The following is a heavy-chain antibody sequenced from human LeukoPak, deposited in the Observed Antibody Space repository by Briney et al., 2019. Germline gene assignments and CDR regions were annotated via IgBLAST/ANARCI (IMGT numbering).Heavy chain of an antibody. Sequence: GRSLRLSCAASGFTISSYDMHWVRQATGKGLEWVSAIGTAGDTYYPGSVKGRFTISRENAKNSLYLQMNSLRAGDTAVYYCTTDSLRFGELLNAFDIWGQGTMVTVSS. CDR2: IGTAGDT. D-gene: IGHD3-10*01. CDR3: TTDSLRFGELLNAFDI. V-gene: IGHV3-13*01. CDR1: GFTISSYD. J-gene: IGHJ3*02.